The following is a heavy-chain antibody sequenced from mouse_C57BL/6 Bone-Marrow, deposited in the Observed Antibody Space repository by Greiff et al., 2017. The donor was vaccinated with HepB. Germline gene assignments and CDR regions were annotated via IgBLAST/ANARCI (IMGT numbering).Heavy chain of an antibody. CDR2: IDPEDGDT. D-gene: IGHD1-1*01. V-gene: IGHV14-1*01. J-gene: IGHJ1*03. CDR1: GFNINDYY. CDR3: TTRYYGSSIGYFDV. Sequence: EVQLQQSGAELVRPGASVKLSCTASGFNINDYYMHWVKQRPEQGLEWIGRIDPEDGDTEYAPKFQGKATMTADTSSNTAYLQLSSLTSEDTAVYYYTTRYYGSSIGYFDVWGTGTTVTVSS.